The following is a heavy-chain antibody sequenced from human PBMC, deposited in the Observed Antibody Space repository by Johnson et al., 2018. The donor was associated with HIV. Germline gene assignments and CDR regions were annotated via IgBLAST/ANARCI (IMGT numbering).Heavy chain of an antibody. D-gene: IGHD4-17*01. CDR3: AKVGGRHDYGDYLGAFDI. CDR1: GFTFSSYC. CDR2: IRYDGSNK. V-gene: IGHV3-30*02. Sequence: QVQLVESGGGLVQPGGSLRLSCAASGFTFSSYCMHWVRQAPGKGLEWVAFIRYDGSNKYYADSVKGRFTISRDNSKNTLYLQMNSLRAEDTAVYYCAKVGGRHDYGDYLGAFDIWGQGTMVTVSS. J-gene: IGHJ3*02.